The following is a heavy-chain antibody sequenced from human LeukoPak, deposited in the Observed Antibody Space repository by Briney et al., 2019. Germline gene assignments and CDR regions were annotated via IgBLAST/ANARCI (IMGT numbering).Heavy chain of an antibody. CDR3: ATDSVTTRYYYYGMDV. V-gene: IGHV3-7*01. CDR1: GFTFSSYW. J-gene: IGHJ6*02. D-gene: IGHD4-17*01. Sequence: GGSLRLSCAASGFTFSSYWMSWVRQAPGKGLEWVTNIKQDGSEKYYVDSVKGRFTISRDNAKNSLYLQMNSLRAEDTAVYYCATDSVTTRYYYYGMDVWGQGTTVTVSS. CDR2: IKQDGSEK.